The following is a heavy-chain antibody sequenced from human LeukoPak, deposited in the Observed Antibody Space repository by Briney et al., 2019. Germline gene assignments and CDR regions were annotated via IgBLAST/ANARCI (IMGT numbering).Heavy chain of an antibody. D-gene: IGHD5-18*01. Sequence: SETLSLTCTVSGGSISSYCWSWIRQPPGKGLEWIGYIYYSGSTNYNPSLKSRVTISVDTSKNQFSLKLSSVTAADTAVYYCARDPGYSHGYNYYYYGMDVWGQGTTVTVSS. V-gene: IGHV4-59*01. J-gene: IGHJ6*02. CDR1: GGSISSYC. CDR2: IYYSGST. CDR3: ARDPGYSHGYNYYYYGMDV.